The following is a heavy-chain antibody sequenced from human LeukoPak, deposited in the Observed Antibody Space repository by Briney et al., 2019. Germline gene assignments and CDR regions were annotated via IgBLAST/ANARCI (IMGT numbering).Heavy chain of an antibody. J-gene: IGHJ3*02. CDR1: GGSISSSNW. Sequence: TSGTLSLTCAVSGGSISSSNWWSWVRQPPGKGLEWTGEIYHSGTTNYNPSLKSRVTMSVDTSKNQFSLKLSSVTAADTAMYYCAGGYCGSTSCYKASDAFDIWGQGTMVSVSS. D-gene: IGHD2-2*01. CDR3: AGGYCGSTSCYKASDAFDI. V-gene: IGHV4-4*02. CDR2: IYHSGTT.